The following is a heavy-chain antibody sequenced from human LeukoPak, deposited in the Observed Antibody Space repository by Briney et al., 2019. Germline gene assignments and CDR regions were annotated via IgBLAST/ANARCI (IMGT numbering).Heavy chain of an antibody. Sequence: ASVKVSCKASGYTFIRYYMHWVRQAPGQGLEWMGIINPSGGSTSYAQKFQGRVTMTRDTSISTAYMELSGLTSDDTAVYYCASVTYSDYDDFDSWGQGTLVTVSS. CDR3: ASVTYSDYDDFDS. V-gene: IGHV1-46*01. CDR2: INPSGGST. J-gene: IGHJ4*02. D-gene: IGHD3-22*01. CDR1: GYTFIRYY.